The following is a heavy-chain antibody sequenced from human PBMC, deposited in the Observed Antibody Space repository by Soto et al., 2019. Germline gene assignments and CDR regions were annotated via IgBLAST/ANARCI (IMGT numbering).Heavy chain of an antibody. V-gene: IGHV1-69*13. D-gene: IGHD6-13*01. CDR2: IIPIFGTA. CDR3: ARLYCSSWTH. Sequence: SVKVSCKASGFTFSSYAISWVRQAPGQGLEWMGGIIPIFGTANYAQKFQGRVTITADESTSTAYMELSSLRSEDTAVYYCARLYCSSWTHWGQGTLVTVSS. J-gene: IGHJ4*02. CDR1: GFTFSSYA.